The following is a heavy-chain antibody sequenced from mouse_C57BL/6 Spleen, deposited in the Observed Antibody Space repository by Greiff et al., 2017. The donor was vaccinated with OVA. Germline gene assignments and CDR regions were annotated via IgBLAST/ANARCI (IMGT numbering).Heavy chain of an antibody. Sequence: QVQLKESGAELVRPGTSVKVSCKASGYAFTNYLIEWVKQRPGQGLEWIGEINPGSGGTNYNEKFKGKATLTADKSSSTAYMQLSSLTSEDSAVYFCARKGYYGSRTYAMDYWGQGTSVTVSS. J-gene: IGHJ4*01. CDR2: INPGSGGT. CDR3: ARKGYYGSRTYAMDY. CDR1: GYAFTNYL. D-gene: IGHD1-1*01. V-gene: IGHV1-54*01.